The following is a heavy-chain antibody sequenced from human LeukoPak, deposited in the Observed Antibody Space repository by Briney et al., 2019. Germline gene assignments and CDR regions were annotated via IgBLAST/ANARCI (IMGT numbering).Heavy chain of an antibody. D-gene: IGHD3-3*01. Sequence: ASVKVSCKASGYTFTSYGISWVRQAPAQGLEWMGWISAYNGNTNYAQKLQGRVTMTTDTSTSTAYMELRSLRSDDTAVYYCARVSQICDFWSALFMCHYYGMDVWGQGTTVTVSS. J-gene: IGHJ6*02. CDR2: ISAYNGNT. V-gene: IGHV1-18*01. CDR3: ARVSQICDFWSALFMCHYYGMDV. CDR1: GYTFTSYG.